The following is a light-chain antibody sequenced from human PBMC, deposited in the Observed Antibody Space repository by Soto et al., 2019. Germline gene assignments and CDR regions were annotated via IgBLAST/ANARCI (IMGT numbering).Light chain of an antibody. J-gene: IGKJ3*01. CDR3: QQHGSSPFT. V-gene: IGKV3-20*01. CDR2: GAS. Sequence: EIVLTQSPGTLSLSPGERATLSCRASQSVTSSSLAWYQQKPGQAPRLLIYGASSRATGIPDRFSGSGSGTDFTLTISSLGPEDFGVYYCQQHGSSPFTFGPGTKVDIK. CDR1: QSVTSSS.